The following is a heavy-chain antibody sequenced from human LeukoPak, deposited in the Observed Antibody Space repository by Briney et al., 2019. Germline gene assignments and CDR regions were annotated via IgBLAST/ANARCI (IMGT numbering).Heavy chain of an antibody. CDR1: GFTFSSYA. V-gene: IGHV3-64D*06. CDR3: VARCSSTSCYLSFFDY. J-gene: IGHJ4*02. CDR2: ISSNGGST. D-gene: IGHD2-2*01. Sequence: GGSLRLSCSASGFTFSSYAMHWVRQAPGKGLEYVSAISSNGGSTYYADSVKGRFTISRDNSKNTLYLQMSSLRAEDTAVYYCVARCSSTSCYLSFFDYWGQGTLVTVSS.